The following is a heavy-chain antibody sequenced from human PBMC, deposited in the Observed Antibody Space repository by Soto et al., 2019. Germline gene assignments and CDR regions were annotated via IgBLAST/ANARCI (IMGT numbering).Heavy chain of an antibody. V-gene: IGHV3-23*01. CDR2: IRSSDGST. Sequence: PGGSLRLSCSSSGFTFIGYAMSWVRQAPGKGLEWVSAIRSSDGSTYYADCVKGRFTISRDNSKNTLYLQMNSLRAEDTAVYYCAKRQCALGYCPTGYPFDAFDIWGQGTMVTVS. J-gene: IGHJ3*02. D-gene: IGHD2-8*01. CDR1: GFTFIGYA. CDR3: AKRQCALGYCPTGYPFDAFDI.